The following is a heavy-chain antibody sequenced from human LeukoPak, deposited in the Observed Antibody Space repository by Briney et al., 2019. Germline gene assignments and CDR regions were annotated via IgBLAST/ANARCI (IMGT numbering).Heavy chain of an antibody. J-gene: IGHJ3*02. Sequence: SETLSLTCTVSGGSITTHYWSWIRQPAGREVEWIGRVYNTGSTKYNPSFESRVTMSVDTSSNRFSLNLRSVTAADTAVYYCARDLLGDYGTFDIWGQGTMVTVSS. CDR1: GGSITTHY. CDR3: ARDLLGDYGTFDI. CDR2: VYNTGST. V-gene: IGHV4-4*07. D-gene: IGHD4-17*01.